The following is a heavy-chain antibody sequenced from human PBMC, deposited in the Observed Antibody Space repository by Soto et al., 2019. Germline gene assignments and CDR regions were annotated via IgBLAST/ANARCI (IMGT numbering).Heavy chain of an antibody. CDR2: IYYSGST. Sequence: SETLSLTCTVSGGSVSSGSYYWSWIRQPPGKGLEWIGYIYYSGSTNYNPSLKSRVTISVDTSKNQFSLKLSSVTAADTAVYYCARDRLGGSYSFDIWGQGTMVTVSS. J-gene: IGHJ3*02. V-gene: IGHV4-61*01. CDR1: GGSVSSGSYY. CDR3: ARDRLGGSYSFDI. D-gene: IGHD1-26*01.